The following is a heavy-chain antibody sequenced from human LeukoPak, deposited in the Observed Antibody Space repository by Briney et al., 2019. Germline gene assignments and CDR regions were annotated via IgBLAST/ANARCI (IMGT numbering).Heavy chain of an antibody. Sequence: GGSLRLSCAASGFTFSSYGMFWVRQAPGKGLEWVAFIQYDGSNKYYADSVKGRFTISRDNSKNTLYLQMNSLRAEDTAVYYCAKATRRGVLEIDYWGQGTLVTVSS. J-gene: IGHJ4*02. CDR3: AKATRRGVLEIDY. D-gene: IGHD3-10*01. CDR1: GFTFSSYG. V-gene: IGHV3-30*02. CDR2: IQYDGSNK.